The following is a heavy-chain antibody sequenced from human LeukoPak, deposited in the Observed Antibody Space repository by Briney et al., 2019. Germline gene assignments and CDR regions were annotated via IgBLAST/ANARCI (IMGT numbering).Heavy chain of an antibody. D-gene: IGHD3-9*01. Sequence: PGGSLRLSCAASGFNFNMYAIHWVRQAPGKGLEWLGVISYDGKYKHSADSVKGRLTISRDNSKNTALLQLNTLGPEDTALYYCAGGYTFGWFYFEYWGHGTLVTVSS. CDR1: GFNFNMYA. CDR3: AGGYTFGWFYFEY. V-gene: IGHV3-30*03. J-gene: IGHJ4*01. CDR2: ISYDGKYK.